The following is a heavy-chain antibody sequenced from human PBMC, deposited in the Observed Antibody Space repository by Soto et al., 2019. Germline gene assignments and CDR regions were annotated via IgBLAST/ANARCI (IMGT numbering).Heavy chain of an antibody. Sequence: LRLSCAASGFTFSSYWMSWVRQAPGKGLEWVANIKQDGSEKYYVDSVKGRFTISRDNAKNSLYLQMNSLRAEDTAVYYCAREGFGYYYYYGMDVWGQGTTVTVSS. CDR3: AREGFGYYYYYGMDV. CDR1: GFTFSSYW. D-gene: IGHD3-16*01. V-gene: IGHV3-7*01. CDR2: IKQDGSEK. J-gene: IGHJ6*02.